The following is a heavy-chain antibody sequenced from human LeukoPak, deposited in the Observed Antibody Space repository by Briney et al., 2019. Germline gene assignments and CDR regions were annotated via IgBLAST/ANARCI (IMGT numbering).Heavy chain of an antibody. CDR3: ARFQGAFYYYYMDV. Sequence: SETLSLTCTVSGGSISSYYWSWIRQPPGKGLEWIGYIYYSGSTNYNPSLKSRVTISVGTSKNQFSLKLSSVTAADTAVYYCARFQGAFYYYYMDVWGKGTTVTISS. CDR2: IYYSGST. J-gene: IGHJ6*03. V-gene: IGHV4-59*12. CDR1: GGSISSYY.